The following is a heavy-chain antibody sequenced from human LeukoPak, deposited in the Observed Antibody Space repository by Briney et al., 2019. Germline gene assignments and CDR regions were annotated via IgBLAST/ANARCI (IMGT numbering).Heavy chain of an antibody. D-gene: IGHD2-2*01. Sequence: GRSLRLSCAASGFTFSNYGMHWVREAPGKGLEWVAIISYDGSNKYYADSVKGRFTFSRDNSKNTLYLQMSSLRAEDTAVYYCAKEKGIYCSSIDCSPGMDVWGQGTTVTVSS. CDR1: GFTFSNYG. V-gene: IGHV3-30*18. CDR3: AKEKGIYCSSIDCSPGMDV. J-gene: IGHJ6*02. CDR2: ISYDGSNK.